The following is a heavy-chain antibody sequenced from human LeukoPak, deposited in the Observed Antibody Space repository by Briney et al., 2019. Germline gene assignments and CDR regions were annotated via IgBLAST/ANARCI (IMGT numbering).Heavy chain of an antibody. V-gene: IGHV3-23*01. D-gene: IGHD2-21*02. CDR1: GFTFTSYA. Sequence: PGGSLRLSCAASGFTFTSYAMSWVRQAPGKGLEWVSTISGSGGSTYYADSVKGRFTISRDNSKNMLYLQMNSLRAEDTAVYYCARTPAYCGGDCYSTFDYWGQGTLVTVSS. CDR2: ISGSGGST. J-gene: IGHJ4*02. CDR3: ARTPAYCGGDCYSTFDY.